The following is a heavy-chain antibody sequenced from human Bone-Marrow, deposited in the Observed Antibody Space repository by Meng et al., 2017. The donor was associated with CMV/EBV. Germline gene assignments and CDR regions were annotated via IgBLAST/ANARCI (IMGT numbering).Heavy chain of an antibody. V-gene: IGHV3-48*03. CDR2: ISSSGSTI. CDR1: GFTFSSYA. CDR3: GRDNGSSKKDNWFDP. D-gene: IGHD6-13*01. Sequence: GESLKISCAASGFTFSSYAMHWVRQAPGKGLEWVSYISSSGSTIYYADSVKGRFTISRDNAKNSLYLQMNSLRAEDTADYYCGRDNGSSKKDNWFDPWGQGTLVTVSS. J-gene: IGHJ5*02.